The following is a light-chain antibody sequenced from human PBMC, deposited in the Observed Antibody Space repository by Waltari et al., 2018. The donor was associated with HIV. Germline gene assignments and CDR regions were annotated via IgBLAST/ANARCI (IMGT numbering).Light chain of an antibody. CDR1: SSDVGRSYY. CDR3: SSYTSSRTVV. V-gene: IGLV2-14*03. J-gene: IGLJ2*01. CDR2: DVS. Sequence: QSALTQHASVSGSPGPSSTLSCTRASSDVGRSYYVSWYQHHPGKAPKLTIYDVSTRPSGVSTLFSGSKSGTTASLTISGLQAEDEADYYCSSYTSSRTVVFGGGTKLTVL.